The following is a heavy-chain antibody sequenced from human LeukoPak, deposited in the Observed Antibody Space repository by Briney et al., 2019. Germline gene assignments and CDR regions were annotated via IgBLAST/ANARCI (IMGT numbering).Heavy chain of an antibody. CDR3: AKDCNGGNCYIDY. J-gene: IGHJ4*02. D-gene: IGHD2-15*01. CDR2: MSGRGVST. Sequence: GGSLRLSCAASRFTFTNYAMSWVRPAPGKGLGWVSRMSGRGVSTYYADSVKGGFNISSDNPKNTLYLQMNSLRAEDTAIYDCAKDCNGGNCYIDYWGQGTLVSVAS. CDR1: RFTFTNYA. V-gene: IGHV3-23*01.